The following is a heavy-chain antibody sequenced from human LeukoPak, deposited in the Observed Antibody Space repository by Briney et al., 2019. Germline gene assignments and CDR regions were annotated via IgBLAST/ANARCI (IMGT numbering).Heavy chain of an antibody. Sequence: ASVKVSCKASGYTFTGYYMHWVRQAPGQGLEWMGWINPNTGGTNYAQKFQGRVTMTRDTSISTAYVELSRLRSDDTAVYYCARDAISRGIIDYWGQGTLVTVSS. CDR2: INPNTGGT. CDR3: ARDAISRGIIDY. CDR1: GYTFTGYY. V-gene: IGHV1-2*02. J-gene: IGHJ4*02. D-gene: IGHD3-10*01.